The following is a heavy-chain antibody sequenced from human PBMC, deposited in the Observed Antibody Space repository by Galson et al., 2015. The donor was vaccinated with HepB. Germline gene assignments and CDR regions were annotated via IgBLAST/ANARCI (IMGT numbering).Heavy chain of an antibody. V-gene: IGHV1-69*13. CDR2: IIPIFGTA. Sequence: SVKVSCKASGGTFSSYAISWVRQAPGQGLEWMGGIIPIFGTANYAQKFQGRVTITADESTSTAYMELSSLRSEDTAVYYCASVASPPFIVSPVGYYYYGMDVWGQGTTVTVSS. CDR1: GGTFSSYA. CDR3: ASVASPPFIVSPVGYYYYGMDV. J-gene: IGHJ6*02. D-gene: IGHD2-15*01.